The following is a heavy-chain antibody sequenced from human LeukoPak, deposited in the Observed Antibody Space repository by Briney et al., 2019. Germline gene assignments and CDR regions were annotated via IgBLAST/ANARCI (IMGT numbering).Heavy chain of an antibody. V-gene: IGHV3-9*01. D-gene: IGHD6-13*01. CDR2: ISWNSGTI. CDR1: GFTFDDYA. J-gene: IGHJ6*03. Sequence: GGSLRLSCAASGFTFDDYAMHWVRQAPGKGLEWVSGISWNSGTIYYADSVKGRFTISRDNAKNSLYLQMNSLRAEDTAVYYCARELGGQQLVGGGYYMDVWGKGTTVTVSS. CDR3: ARELGGQQLVGGGYYMDV.